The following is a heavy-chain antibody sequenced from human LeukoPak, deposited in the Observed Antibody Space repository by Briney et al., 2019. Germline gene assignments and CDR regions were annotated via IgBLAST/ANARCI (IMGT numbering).Heavy chain of an antibody. J-gene: IGHJ4*02. V-gene: IGHV4-39*01. CDR1: GGSFSDYY. Sequence: SETLSLTCAVYGGSFSDYYWGWIRQPPGKGLEWIGSIYYSVSTYYNPSLKSRVTISVDTSKNQFSLRLTSVTAADTAVYYCARRTSSGGYFDYWGQGTLVTVSS. CDR2: IYYSVST. CDR3: ARRTSSGGYFDY. D-gene: IGHD2-2*01.